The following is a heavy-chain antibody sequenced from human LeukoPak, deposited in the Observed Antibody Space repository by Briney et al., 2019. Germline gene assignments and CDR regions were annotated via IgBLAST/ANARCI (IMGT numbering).Heavy chain of an antibody. CDR1: GGSISSSSYY. V-gene: IGHV4-39*02. D-gene: IGHD1-26*01. J-gene: IGHJ4*02. CDR2: INYSGST. Sequence: SETLSLTCTVSGGSISSSSYYWGWIRQPPGKGLEWIGSINYSGSTYYNPSLKSRVTISLNTSKNHFSLKLSSVTAADTAVYYCARYSGSYSGFDYWGQGTLVTVSS. CDR3: ARYSGSYSGFDY.